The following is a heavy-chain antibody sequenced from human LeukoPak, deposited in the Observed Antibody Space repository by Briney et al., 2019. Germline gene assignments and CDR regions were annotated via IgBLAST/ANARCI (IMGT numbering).Heavy chain of an antibody. CDR3: AKDFGSGGYRYYYYYGMDV. Sequence: GGSLRLSCAASGFTFSSYALSWVRQAPGKGLEWVSAISGSGGSTYYADSVKGRFTISRDNSKNTLHLQMNSLRAEDTAVYYCAKDFGSGGYRYYYYYGMDVWGQGTTVTVSS. J-gene: IGHJ6*02. V-gene: IGHV3-23*01. CDR1: GFTFSSYA. CDR2: ISGSGGST. D-gene: IGHD3-10*01.